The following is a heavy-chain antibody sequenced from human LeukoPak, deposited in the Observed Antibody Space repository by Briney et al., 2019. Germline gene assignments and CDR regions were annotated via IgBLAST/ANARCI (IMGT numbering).Heavy chain of an antibody. CDR2: VHLNGAT. D-gene: IGHD1-26*01. CDR1: GGSIITTNW. V-gene: IGHV4-4*02. CDR3: TRESGAFSPFGF. J-gene: IGHJ4*02. Sequence: PSGTLSRTCAVSGGSIITTNWWSWVRQPPGKGLEWIGEVHLNGATNYNPSLESRVSMSIDKSKNHLSLELSSVTAADTAMYYCTRESGAFSPFGFWGQGTLVTVSS.